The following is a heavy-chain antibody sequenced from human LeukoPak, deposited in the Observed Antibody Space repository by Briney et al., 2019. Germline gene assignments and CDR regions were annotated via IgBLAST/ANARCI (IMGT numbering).Heavy chain of an antibody. CDR2: ITSSSSTM. CDR1: GFTFSSYS. Sequence: GGSLRLSCAASGFTFSSYSMNWVRQAPGKGLEWVSYITSSSSTMFYADSVKGRFTISRDNAKNSLYLQMNSLRAEDTAVYYCAREGYMVRGVIIPDHDYWGQGTLVTVSS. CDR3: AREGYMVRGVIIPDHDY. D-gene: IGHD3-10*01. J-gene: IGHJ4*02. V-gene: IGHV3-48*04.